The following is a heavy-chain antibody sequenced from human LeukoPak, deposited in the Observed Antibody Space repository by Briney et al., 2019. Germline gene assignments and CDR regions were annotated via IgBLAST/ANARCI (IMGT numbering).Heavy chain of an antibody. J-gene: IGHJ4*02. CDR3: ARGSGWYTY. V-gene: IGHV4-59*12. D-gene: IGHD6-19*01. CDR1: GGSISSYY. Sequence: SETLSLTCTVSGGSISSYYWSWIRQPPGKGLEWIGYIYYSGSTNYNPSLKSRVTISVDTSKNQFSLKLSSVTAADTAVYYCARGSGWYTYWGQGTLVTVSS. CDR2: IYYSGST.